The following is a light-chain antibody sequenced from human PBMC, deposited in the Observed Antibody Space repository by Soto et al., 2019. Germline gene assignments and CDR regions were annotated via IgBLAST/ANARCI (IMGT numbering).Light chain of an antibody. CDR2: DAS. J-gene: IGKJ1*01. V-gene: IGKV1-5*01. CDR3: QQYNSYQT. CDR1: QSISSW. Sequence: DTQMTQSPSTLSASVGDRVTITCRASQSISSWLAWYQQKPGKAPKLLIYDASSLESGVPSRFSGSGSGTEFTLTISSLQPDDFATYYCQQYNSYQTVGQGTKVDI.